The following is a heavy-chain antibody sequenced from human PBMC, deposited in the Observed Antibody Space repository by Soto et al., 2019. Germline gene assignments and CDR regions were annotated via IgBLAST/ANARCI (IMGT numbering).Heavy chain of an antibody. J-gene: IGHJ4*02. V-gene: IGHV1-2*04. CDR2: INPNSGDT. CDR1: GYIFTGYY. D-gene: IGHD6-19*01. Sequence: GASVKVSCKASGYIFTGYYMHWVRQAPGQGLEWMGWINPNSGDTNYTQKFQGWVTMTRDTSISTAYMELSRLRSDDTAVYYCATSRISIAVAGETEYYFDYWGQGTLATVSS. CDR3: ATSRISIAVAGETEYYFDY.